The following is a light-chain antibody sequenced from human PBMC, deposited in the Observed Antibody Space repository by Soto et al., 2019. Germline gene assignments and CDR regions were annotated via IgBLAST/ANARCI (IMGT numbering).Light chain of an antibody. J-gene: IGKJ1*01. Sequence: DIQMTQSPSSLSASVGDRVTITCRASPDINNFLAWYQRKPGKVPKLLIYAASTLQSGVPSRFSGSGSGTDFTLTISSLQPEDVATYYCQKYNNAPWTFGQGTKVEIK. V-gene: IGKV1-27*01. CDR3: QKYNNAPWT. CDR1: PDINNF. CDR2: AAS.